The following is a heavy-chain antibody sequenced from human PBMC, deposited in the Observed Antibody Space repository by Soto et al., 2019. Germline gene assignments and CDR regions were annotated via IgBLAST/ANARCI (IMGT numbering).Heavy chain of an antibody. V-gene: IGHV3-30*18. CDR3: VNTYSGRRDGMDV. J-gene: IGHJ6*02. D-gene: IGHD1-26*01. Sequence: QVQLVESGGGVVQPGRSLRLSCAASGFTFSSYGMHWVRQAPGKGLEWVAVISYDGSNKYYADSVKGRFTISRDNSKNTLYLQMNGLRAEDTAVYYGVNTYSGRRDGMDVWGQGTTVTVSS. CDR1: GFTFSSYG. CDR2: ISYDGSNK.